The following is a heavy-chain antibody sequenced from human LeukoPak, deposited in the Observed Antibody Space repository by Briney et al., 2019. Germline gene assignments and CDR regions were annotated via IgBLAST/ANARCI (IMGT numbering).Heavy chain of an antibody. Sequence: GGSLRLSCAASGFTFTTYGMHWVRQAPGKGLEWVANIKQDGSEKYYVDSVKGRFTISRDNAKNSLYLQMNSLRAEDTAVYYCAELGITMIGGVWGKGTTVTISS. J-gene: IGHJ6*04. CDR3: AELGITMIGGV. V-gene: IGHV3-7*01. CDR2: IKQDGSEK. D-gene: IGHD3-10*02. CDR1: GFTFTTYG.